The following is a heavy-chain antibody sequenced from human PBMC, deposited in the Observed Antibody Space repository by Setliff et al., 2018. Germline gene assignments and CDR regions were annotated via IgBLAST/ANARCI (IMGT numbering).Heavy chain of an antibody. CDR1: GGSISNYY. V-gene: IGHV4-4*07. Sequence: SETLSLTCTVSGGSISNYYWSWIRQPAGKGLEWIGRIYTSGSTNYNPSLKSRVTMSVDTSKNQFSLKLSSETAADTAVYYCARKGISALSGAFDMWGQGTMVTVSS. CDR2: IYTSGST. J-gene: IGHJ3*02. D-gene: IGHD1-26*01. CDR3: ARKGISALSGAFDM.